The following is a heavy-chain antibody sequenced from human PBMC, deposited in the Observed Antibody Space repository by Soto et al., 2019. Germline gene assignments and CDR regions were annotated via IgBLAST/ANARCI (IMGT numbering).Heavy chain of an antibody. J-gene: IGHJ4*02. V-gene: IGHV3-15*01. CDR2: VKSKTDGGAT. Sequence: PGLSCTSSGFTFYNTWMSWVLQAPVKGLEWVGRVKSKTDGGATDYTAPVKGRFTISRDDSQNTLYLQMNSLQTDDTAVYYCTTDRRSGYDPQFDFWGQGTLVTVSS. CDR3: TTDRRSGYDPQFDF. CDR1: GFTFYNTW. D-gene: IGHD5-12*01.